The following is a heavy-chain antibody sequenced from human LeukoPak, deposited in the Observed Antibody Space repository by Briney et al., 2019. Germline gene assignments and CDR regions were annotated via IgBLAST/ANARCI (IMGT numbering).Heavy chain of an antibody. CDR1: GGSISSGNYY. J-gene: IGHJ4*02. CDR2: IYYSGST. V-gene: IGHV4-61*01. CDR3: ARDRVRKPRKEGYYFDY. Sequence: PSETLSLTCTVSGGSISSGNYYWSWIRQPPGKGLEWIGYIYYSGSTNYNPSLKSRVTISVDTSKNQFSLKLSSVTAADTAVYYCARDRVRKPRKEGYYFDYWGQGTLVTVSS.